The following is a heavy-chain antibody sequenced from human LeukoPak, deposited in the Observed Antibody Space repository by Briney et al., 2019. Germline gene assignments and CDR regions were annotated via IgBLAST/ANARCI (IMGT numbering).Heavy chain of an antibody. Sequence: AGGSLRLSCAASGFTFSSYSMNWVRQAPGKGLEWVSSISSSSSYIYYADSVKGRFTISRDNAKNSLYLQMNSLRAEDTAAYYCAREDSGWIIDYWGQGTLVTVSS. CDR1: GFTFSSYS. V-gene: IGHV3-21*01. CDR2: ISSSSSYI. J-gene: IGHJ4*02. CDR3: AREDSGWIIDY. D-gene: IGHD5-12*01.